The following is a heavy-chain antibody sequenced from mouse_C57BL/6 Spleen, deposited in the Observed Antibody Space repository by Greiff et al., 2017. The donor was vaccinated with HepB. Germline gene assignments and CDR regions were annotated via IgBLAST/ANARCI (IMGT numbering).Heavy chain of an antibody. J-gene: IGHJ2*01. D-gene: IGHD1-1*01. Sequence: QVQLQQPGAELVKPGASVKMSCKASGYTFTSYWITWVKQRPGQGLEWIGNIYPGSGSTNYNEKFKSKATLTVDTSSSTAYMQLSSLTSEDSAVYYCAREITTVVGDWGQGTTLTVSS. CDR1: GYTFTSYW. V-gene: IGHV1-55*01. CDR2: IYPGSGST. CDR3: AREITTVVGD.